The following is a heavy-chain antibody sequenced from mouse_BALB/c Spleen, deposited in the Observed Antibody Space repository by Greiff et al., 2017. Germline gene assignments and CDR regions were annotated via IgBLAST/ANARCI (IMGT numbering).Heavy chain of an antibody. CDR3: ARRDGYYAMDY. CDR2: IDPENGNT. V-gene: IGHV14-1*02. D-gene: IGHD1-2*01. CDR1: GFNIKDYY. Sequence: VQLQQSGAELVRPGALVKLSCKASGFNIKDYYMHWVKRRPEQGLEWIGWIDPENGNTIYDPKFQGKASITADTSSNTAYLQLSSLTSEDTAVYYCARRDGYYAMDYWGQGTSVTVSS. J-gene: IGHJ4*01.